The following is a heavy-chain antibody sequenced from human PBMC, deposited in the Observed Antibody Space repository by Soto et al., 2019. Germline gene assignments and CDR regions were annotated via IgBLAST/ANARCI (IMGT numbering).Heavy chain of an antibody. Sequence: GGSLRLSCAASGFTFSSYGMNWVRQAPGKGLEWVSYISSSSSTIYYADSVKGRFTISRDNAKNSLYLQMSSLRDEDTAVYYCARRPRPAAPAMKLFDPWGQRTLVTVCS. D-gene: IGHD6-25*01. CDR3: ARRPRPAAPAMKLFDP. J-gene: IGHJ5*02. CDR1: GFTFSSYG. CDR2: ISSSSSTI. V-gene: IGHV3-48*02.